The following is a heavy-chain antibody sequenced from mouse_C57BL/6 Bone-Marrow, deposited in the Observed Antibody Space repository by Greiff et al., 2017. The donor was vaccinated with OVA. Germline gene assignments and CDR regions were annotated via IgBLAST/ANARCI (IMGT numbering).Heavy chain of an antibody. Sequence: QVQLQQSGPGPVQPSQSLSITCTVSGFSLTSYGVHWVRQSPGKGLEWLGVIWRGGSTDYNAAFMSRLSITKDNSKSQVFFKMNSLQADDTAIYYCAIKSYSNYGRGAMDYWGQGTSVTVSS. V-gene: IGHV2-5*01. CDR3: AIKSYSNYGRGAMDY. J-gene: IGHJ4*01. CDR1: GFSLTSYG. CDR2: IWRGGST. D-gene: IGHD2-5*01.